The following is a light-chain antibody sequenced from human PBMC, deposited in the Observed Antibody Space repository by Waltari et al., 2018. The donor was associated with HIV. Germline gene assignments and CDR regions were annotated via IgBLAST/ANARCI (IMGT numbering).Light chain of an antibody. CDR3: QQYGASYV. V-gene: IGKV3-20*01. CDR2: GAS. J-gene: IGKJ2*01. Sequence: EIVLTQSPGTLSLSPGEGVTLSCRASQIINNNLLAWYQQKPGQGPRLLIWGASNRVTGIPGRFSGSGSGTDFTLTSSRLEPEDFAVYYCQQYGASYVFGQGTKLETK. CDR1: QIINNNL.